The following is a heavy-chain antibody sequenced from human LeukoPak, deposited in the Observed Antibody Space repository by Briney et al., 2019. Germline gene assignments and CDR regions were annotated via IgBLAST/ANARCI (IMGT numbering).Heavy chain of an antibody. CDR1: GFTFSTYW. V-gene: IGHV3-7*01. CDR2: INEDRGEE. CDR3: ARDPDVGITDY. D-gene: IGHD1-7*01. Sequence: GGSLRLPCAASGFTFSTYWMIWVSQGPGKGLEWVANINEDRGEEYDVESVKGRFTISRDNARNSLYLQMNSLRAEDTAAYYCARDPDVGITDYWGQGTLVTVSS. J-gene: IGHJ4*02.